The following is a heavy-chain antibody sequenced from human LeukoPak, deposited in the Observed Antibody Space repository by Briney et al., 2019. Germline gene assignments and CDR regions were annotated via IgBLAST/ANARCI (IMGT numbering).Heavy chain of an antibody. Sequence: SETLSLTCAVYGGSFSGYYWSWIRQPPGKGLEWIGVINHSGSTNYNPSLKSRVAISVDTSKNQFSLKLSSVTAADTAVYYCARGRRWTVPYFDYWGQGTLVTVSS. CDR2: INHSGST. V-gene: IGHV4-34*01. J-gene: IGHJ4*02. CDR3: ARGRRWTVPYFDY. CDR1: GGSFSGYY. D-gene: IGHD4-17*01.